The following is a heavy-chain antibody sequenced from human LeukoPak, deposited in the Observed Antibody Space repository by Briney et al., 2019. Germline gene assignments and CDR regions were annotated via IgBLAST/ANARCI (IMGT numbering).Heavy chain of an antibody. Sequence: SETLSLTCTVSGGSINTYYWSWIRQPPGKGLEYIGCVYYSGSTKYNPSLKSRVTISVGTSKNQISLKLSSVTAADTAVYYCARGATVMTLVDHWGQGTLVTVSS. D-gene: IGHD4-11*01. J-gene: IGHJ4*02. CDR3: ARGATVMTLVDH. CDR2: VYYSGST. CDR1: GGSINTYY. V-gene: IGHV4-59*01.